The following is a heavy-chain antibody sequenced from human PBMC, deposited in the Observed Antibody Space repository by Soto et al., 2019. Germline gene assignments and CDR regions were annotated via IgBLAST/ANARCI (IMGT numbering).Heavy chain of an antibody. CDR1: GGSFTSNNW. Sequence: QVQLQESGPGLVKPSGTLSLTCAVSGGSFTSNNWWTWVRQPPGQGLEWIGEIYRTGSTNYHPSLKSRVTISLDKSENQFSLTVPSLTAADTAVYYCASRDPGTSVDYWGQVTLVTVSS. D-gene: IGHD1-7*01. V-gene: IGHV4-4*02. CDR3: ASRDPGTSVDY. CDR2: IYRTGST. J-gene: IGHJ4*02.